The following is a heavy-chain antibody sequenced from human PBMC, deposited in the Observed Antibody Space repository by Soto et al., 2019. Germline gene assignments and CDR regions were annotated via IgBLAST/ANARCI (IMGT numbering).Heavy chain of an antibody. J-gene: IGHJ6*02. CDR2: IVVGSGNT. D-gene: IGHD6-19*01. CDR3: AARGGSGWYDYGMDV. Sequence: SVKVSCKASGFTFTSSAVQWVRQARGQRLEWIGWIVVGSGNTNYAQKFQERVTITRDMSTSAAYMELSSLRSEDTAVYYCAARGGSGWYDYGMDVWGQGTTVTVS. V-gene: IGHV1-58*01. CDR1: GFTFTSSA.